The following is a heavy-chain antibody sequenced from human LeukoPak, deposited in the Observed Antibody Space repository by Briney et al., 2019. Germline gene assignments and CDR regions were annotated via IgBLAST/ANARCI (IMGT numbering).Heavy chain of an antibody. V-gene: IGHV4-59*01. CDR3: ARGIMTTVPTFDY. D-gene: IGHD4-17*01. CDR2: VYYSAST. CDR1: GGSISSYY. J-gene: IGHJ4*02. Sequence: SETLSLTCTVSGGSISSYYWNWIRQPPGKGLEWIGYVYYSASTNYSPSLKSRVTISVDTSKKQFSLRLSSVTAAETAVYYCARGIMTTVPTFDYWGQGTLVTVSS.